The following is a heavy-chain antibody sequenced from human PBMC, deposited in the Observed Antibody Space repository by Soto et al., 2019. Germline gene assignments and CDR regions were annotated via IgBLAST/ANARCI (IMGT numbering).Heavy chain of an antibody. CDR2: FXXXGSX. J-gene: IGHJ4*02. CDR1: GFTVSSNY. D-gene: IGHD2-21*01. V-gene: IGHV3-66*01. Sequence: XXSLRLSCVASGFTVSSNYMSWVRQAPGXXXXXXXXFXXXGSXXYEXXXXXXXKXXXXXXXNKLYIQMNRLRVEDTAVYYCASGIGVLDFWGPGTMVTVYS. CDR3: ASGIGVLDF.